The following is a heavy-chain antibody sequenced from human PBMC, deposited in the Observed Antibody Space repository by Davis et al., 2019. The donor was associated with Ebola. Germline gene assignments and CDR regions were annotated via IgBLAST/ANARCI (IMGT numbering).Heavy chain of an antibody. D-gene: IGHD6-13*01. V-gene: IGHV1-46*01. CDR2: INPSGGST. CDR1: GYTFTSYY. Sequence: AASVKVSCKASGYTFTSYYMHRVRQAPGQGLEWMGIINPSGGSTSYAQKFQGRVTMTRDTSTSTVYMELRSLRSDDTAVYYCARDRGLIAAAGTKDYWGQGTLVTVSS. CDR3: ARDRGLIAAAGTKDY. J-gene: IGHJ4*02.